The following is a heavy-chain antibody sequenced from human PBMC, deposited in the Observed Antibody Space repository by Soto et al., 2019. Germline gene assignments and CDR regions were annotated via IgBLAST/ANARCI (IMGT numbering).Heavy chain of an antibody. V-gene: IGHV1-69*12. CDR3: ASQQLYSTPPSDFDY. D-gene: IGHD4-4*01. J-gene: IGHJ4*02. Sequence: QVQLVQSGAEVKKPGSSVKVSCKASGGTFSSYAISWVRQAPGQGREWMGGIIPIFGTANYAQKFQGRVTITADEATSTAYMELSSLRSEDTAVYYCASQQLYSTPPSDFDYWGQGTLVTVSS. CDR1: GGTFSSYA. CDR2: IIPIFGTA.